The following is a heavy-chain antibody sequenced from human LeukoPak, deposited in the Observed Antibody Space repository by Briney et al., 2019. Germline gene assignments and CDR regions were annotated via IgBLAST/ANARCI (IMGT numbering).Heavy chain of an antibody. D-gene: IGHD6-19*01. Sequence: GGSLRLSSAASGLTSGCCAMSWVRQAPGKGLEWVSAISGSGGSAYYADSVKGRFTVSRDNSKNTLYLQMNSLRVEDTATYYCASRPTSAAVAPSDYWGQGTLVTVSS. J-gene: IGHJ4*02. CDR3: ASRPTSAAVAPSDY. V-gene: IGHV3-23*01. CDR1: GLTSGCCA. CDR2: ISGSGGSA.